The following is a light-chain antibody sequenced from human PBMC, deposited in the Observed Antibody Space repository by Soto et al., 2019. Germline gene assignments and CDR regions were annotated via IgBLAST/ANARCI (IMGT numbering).Light chain of an antibody. V-gene: IGKV1-27*01. J-gene: IGKJ4*01. CDR1: QVITNF. CDR3: QQYGSSPLT. CDR2: AAS. Sequence: DIQMTQSPSSLSASVGDRVTITCRASQVITNFLAWYQQKPGKAPKLLIYAASTLQSGVPSRFSGSGSGTDFTLTISRLEPEDFAVYYCQQYGSSPLTFGGGTKVDIK.